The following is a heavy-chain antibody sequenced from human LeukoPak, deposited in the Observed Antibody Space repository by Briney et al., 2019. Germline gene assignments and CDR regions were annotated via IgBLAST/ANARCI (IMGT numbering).Heavy chain of an antibody. CDR1: GFTFSSYS. CDR3: ARDLELLTYFDY. V-gene: IGHV3-21*01. CDR2: ISSSSSYI. Sequence: GGSLRLSCAASGFTFSSYSMNWVRQAPGKGLEWVSSISSSSSYIYYADSVKGRFTISRDNAKNPLYLQMNSLRAEDTAVYYCARDLELLTYFDYWGQGTLVTVSS. D-gene: IGHD1-26*01. J-gene: IGHJ4*02.